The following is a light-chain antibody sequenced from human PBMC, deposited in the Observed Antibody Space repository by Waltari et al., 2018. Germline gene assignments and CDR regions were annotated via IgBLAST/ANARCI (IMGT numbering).Light chain of an antibody. J-gene: IGLJ1*01. Sequence: QSALTQSASVSGSPGQSITISCTGSHTDVGAPNYVSWYRQHPGTVPKVVIFDVSSRPPGVSPRLSGSQSGDTASLAIAGIEPEDEADYYGGSYTTSNTHVFGTGTRVSVL. V-gene: IGLV2-14*01. CDR2: DVS. CDR1: HTDVGAPNY. CDR3: GSYTTSNTHV.